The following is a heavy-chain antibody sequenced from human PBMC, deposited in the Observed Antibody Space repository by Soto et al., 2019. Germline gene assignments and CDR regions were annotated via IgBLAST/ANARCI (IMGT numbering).Heavy chain of an antibody. CDR1: GFTFSSYA. Sequence: QVQLVESGGGVVQPGRSLRLSCAASGFTFSSYAMHWVRQAPGKGLEWVAVISYDGSNKYYADSVKGRFTISRDNSKNTLYLQMNSLRAEDTAVYYCAILEVYYYDSSGSDAFDIWGQGTMVTVSS. CDR2: ISYDGSNK. CDR3: AILEVYYYDSSGSDAFDI. J-gene: IGHJ3*02. V-gene: IGHV3-30-3*01. D-gene: IGHD3-22*01.